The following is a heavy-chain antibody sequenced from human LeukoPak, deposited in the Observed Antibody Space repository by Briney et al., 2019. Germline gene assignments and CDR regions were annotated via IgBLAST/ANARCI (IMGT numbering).Heavy chain of an antibody. CDR1: GLTFSSYS. CDR2: ISSSSITI. Sequence: GGSLRLSCAASGLTFSSYSLNWVRQAPGKGLEWVSFISSSSITIYYADSVKGRFTISRDNAEESLYLQMNSLRAEDTAVYYCARDRGGSYSAIDYWGQGTLVTVSS. D-gene: IGHD2-15*01. V-gene: IGHV3-48*04. J-gene: IGHJ4*02. CDR3: ARDRGGSYSAIDY.